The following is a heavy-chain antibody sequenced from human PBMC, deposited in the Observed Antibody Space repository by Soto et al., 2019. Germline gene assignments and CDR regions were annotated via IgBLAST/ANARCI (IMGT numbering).Heavy chain of an antibody. CDR3: ARDIITVIGGEIYYYFGMDV. CDR1: GGSFRGYY. Sequence: SETLSLTCAVNGGSFRGYYWSWLRQPPGKGLEWIGEINQSGTTHYNPSLKRRINISIDTSKNQFSLNLTSVTAADTATYYCARDIITVIGGEIYYYFGMDVWGQGTTVTSP. J-gene: IGHJ6*02. D-gene: IGHD3-10*01. V-gene: IGHV4-34*01. CDR2: INQSGTT.